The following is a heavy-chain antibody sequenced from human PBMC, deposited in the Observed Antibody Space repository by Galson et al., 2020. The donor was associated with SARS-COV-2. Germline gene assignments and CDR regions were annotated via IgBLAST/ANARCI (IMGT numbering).Heavy chain of an antibody. V-gene: IGHV4-59*01. CDR2: IYYSGST. CDR1: GGSISSNY. Sequence: SQTLSLTCTVSGGSISSNYWSWIRQPPGKGVEWIGYIYYSGSTNYNPSLKSRVTISVDTSKNHFSLKLSSVTAADTAVYYCARGGRVVAGVLSTWGQGTMVTVSS. D-gene: IGHD2-15*01. J-gene: IGHJ3*01. CDR3: ARGGRVVAGVLST.